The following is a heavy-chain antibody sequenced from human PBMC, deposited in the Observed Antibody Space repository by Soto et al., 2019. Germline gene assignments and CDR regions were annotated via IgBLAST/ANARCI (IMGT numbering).Heavy chain of an antibody. V-gene: IGHV4-28*01. J-gene: IGHJ5*02. D-gene: IGHD2-15*01. CDR3: ARMRRDCSGGSCYDWFDP. CDR1: GYSISSSNW. Sequence: QVQLQESGPGLVKPSDTLSLTCAVSGYSISSSNWWGWIRQPPGKGLEWIGYIYYSGSTYYNPSLKSRVTMSVDTSKHQFALKLSSVTAVDTAVYYCARMRRDCSGGSCYDWFDPWGQGTLVTVSS. CDR2: IYYSGST.